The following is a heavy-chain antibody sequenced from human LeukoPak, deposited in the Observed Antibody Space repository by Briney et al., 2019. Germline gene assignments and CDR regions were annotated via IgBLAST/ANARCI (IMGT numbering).Heavy chain of an antibody. D-gene: IGHD3-22*01. Sequence: GASVKVSCKASGYTFTSYGISWVRQAPGQGLEWMGWISAYNGNTNYAQKLQGRVTMTTDTSTSTAYMELSSLRSEDTAVYYCARDLTSYYYDNNGAFDFWGQGTLVTVSS. CDR2: ISAYNGNT. J-gene: IGHJ4*02. CDR3: ARDLTSYYYDNNGAFDF. V-gene: IGHV1-18*01. CDR1: GYTFTSYG.